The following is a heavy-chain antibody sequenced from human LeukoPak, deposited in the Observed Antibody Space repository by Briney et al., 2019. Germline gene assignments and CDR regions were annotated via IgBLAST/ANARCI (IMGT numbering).Heavy chain of an antibody. Sequence: GRSLRLSCAASGFTFSSYAMHWVRQAPGKGLEWVAVISYDGSNKYYADSVKGRFTISRDNSKNTLYLQMISLRAEDTAVYYCARDSFGGLDPWGQGTLVTVSS. CDR1: GFTFSSYA. V-gene: IGHV3-30*04. D-gene: IGHD3-10*01. J-gene: IGHJ5*02. CDR3: ARDSFGGLDP. CDR2: ISYDGSNK.